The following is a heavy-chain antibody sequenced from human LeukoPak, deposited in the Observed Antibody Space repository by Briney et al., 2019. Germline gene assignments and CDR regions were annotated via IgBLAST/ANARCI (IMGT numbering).Heavy chain of an antibody. D-gene: IGHD6-19*01. J-gene: IGHJ4*02. CDR3: ARFLGIGSQRYYFDS. CDR1: GDTVSSNSAA. V-gene: IGHV6-1*01. Sequence: SQTLSLTCAISGDTVSSNSAAWSWIRQSPSRGLEWLGRAYYRSKWFHDYAVSVRSRVSVNPDTSKNQFSLQLNSVTPEDTAAYYCARFLGIGSQRYYFDSWGQGTLVTVSS. CDR2: AYYRSKWFH.